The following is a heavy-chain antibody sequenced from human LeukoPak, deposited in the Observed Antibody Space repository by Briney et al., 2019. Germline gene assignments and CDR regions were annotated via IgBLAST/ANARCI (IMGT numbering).Heavy chain of an antibody. V-gene: IGHV3-66*01. Sequence: PGGSLRLSCAASGFTVSSNYMSWVRQAPGKGLEWVSVIYSGGSTYYADSVKGRFTISRDNSKNTLYLQMNSLRAEDTAVYYCAREMDCSGGSCHDYWGQGTLVTVSS. D-gene: IGHD2-15*01. CDR1: GFTVSSNY. J-gene: IGHJ4*02. CDR3: AREMDCSGGSCHDY. CDR2: IYSGGST.